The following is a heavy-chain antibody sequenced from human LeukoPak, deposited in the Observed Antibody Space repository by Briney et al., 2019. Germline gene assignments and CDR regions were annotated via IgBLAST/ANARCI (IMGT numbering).Heavy chain of an antibody. Sequence: GGSLRLSCAASGFTFSSYAMSWVRQAPGKGLEWVSAISGSGGSTYYADSVKGRFTISRDNSKNTPYLQMNSLRAEDTAVYYCAKSYYDILTGNSASYYYYGMDVWGQGTTVTVSS. V-gene: IGHV3-23*01. CDR2: ISGSGGST. CDR3: AKSYYDILTGNSASYYYYGMDV. D-gene: IGHD3-9*01. CDR1: GFTFSSYA. J-gene: IGHJ6*02.